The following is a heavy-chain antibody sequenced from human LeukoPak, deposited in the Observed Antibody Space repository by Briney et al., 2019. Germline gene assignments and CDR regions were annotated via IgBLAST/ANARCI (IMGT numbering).Heavy chain of an antibody. V-gene: IGHV3-21*01. Sequence: GGSLRLSCAASGFALNAYSLTWVRQAPGKGLEWVSSISSTSAYIHYAESVKGRFSISRNNVDNVVYLQMNSLRVEDTAVYFCARVAVAGPTGWFDSWGQGTLVTVSS. CDR2: ISSTSAYI. CDR3: ARVAVAGPTGWFDS. CDR1: GFALNAYS. D-gene: IGHD6-19*01. J-gene: IGHJ5*01.